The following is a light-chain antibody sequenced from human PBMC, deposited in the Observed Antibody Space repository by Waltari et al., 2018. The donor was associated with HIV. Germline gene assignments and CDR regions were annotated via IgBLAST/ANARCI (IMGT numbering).Light chain of an antibody. CDR2: AAS. J-gene: IGKJ1*01. V-gene: IGKV1-12*01. Sequence: DIQMTPSPSSVSAYVGATVPITRRASQDIRSWLAWYQQTPGKAPKILIYAASSLQSGVPSRFSGSGSGTEFTLTISSLQPEDVATYYCQQANSFPRTFGQGTKVEV. CDR3: QQANSFPRT. CDR1: QDIRSW.